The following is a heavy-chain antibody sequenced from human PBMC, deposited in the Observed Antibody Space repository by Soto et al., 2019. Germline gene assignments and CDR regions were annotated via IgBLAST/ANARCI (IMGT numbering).Heavy chain of an antibody. J-gene: IGHJ6*02. CDR1: GFAFSSYA. CDR3: ANPPKSSSTFYYYGLDV. D-gene: IGHD2-2*01. CDR2: LSGSGATT. Sequence: VQLLESGGGLVQPGGSLRLSCAASGFAFSSYAMTWVRQAPGKGLEWVSALSGSGATTYYADSVKGRFTISRDNSKNTLSLEMNSMRAEDTAVYYCANPPKSSSTFYYYGLDVWGQGTTVTVSS. V-gene: IGHV3-23*01.